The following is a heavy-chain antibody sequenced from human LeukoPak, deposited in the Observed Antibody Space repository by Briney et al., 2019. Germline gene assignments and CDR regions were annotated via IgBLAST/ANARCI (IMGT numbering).Heavy chain of an antibody. Sequence: PSETLSLNCTVSGGSASRNSDYWGWIRQPPGKGLEWIGYIYHGGSTYYNPSLKSRVTISVDRSKNQFSLKLSSVTAADTAVYYCARAYGDYTVDYWGQGTLVTVSS. CDR1: GGSASRNSDY. D-gene: IGHD4-17*01. CDR2: IYHGGST. CDR3: ARAYGDYTVDY. J-gene: IGHJ4*02. V-gene: IGHV4-30-2*01.